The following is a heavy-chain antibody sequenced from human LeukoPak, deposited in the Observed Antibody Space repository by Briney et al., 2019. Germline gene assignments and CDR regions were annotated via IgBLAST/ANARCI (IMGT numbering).Heavy chain of an antibody. CDR2: ISYDGSNK. D-gene: IGHD3-22*01. J-gene: IGHJ3*02. V-gene: IGHV3-30*04. Sequence: GGSLRLSCAASGFTFSSYAMHWVRQAPGKGLEWVAVISYDGSNKYYAHCVKGRFTISRDNSKHTLYLQMNRLRAEDTAVYYCARSLETYYYDSERAVDICGQGTRDSVSA. CDR1: GFTFSSYA. CDR3: ARSLETYYYDSERAVDI.